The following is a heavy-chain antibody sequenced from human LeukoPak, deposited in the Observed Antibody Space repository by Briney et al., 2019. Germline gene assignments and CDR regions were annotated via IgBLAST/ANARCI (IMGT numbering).Heavy chain of an antibody. J-gene: IGHJ6*03. Sequence: GASVKVSCKASGGTFSSYAISWVRQAPGQGLEWMGGIIPIFGTVNYAQKFQGRVTITADKSTSTAYMELSSLRSEDTAVYYCARGVRDGYYYMDVWGKGTTVTVSS. CDR3: ARGVRDGYYYMDV. D-gene: IGHD5-24*01. CDR2: IIPIFGTV. V-gene: IGHV1-69*06. CDR1: GGTFSSYA.